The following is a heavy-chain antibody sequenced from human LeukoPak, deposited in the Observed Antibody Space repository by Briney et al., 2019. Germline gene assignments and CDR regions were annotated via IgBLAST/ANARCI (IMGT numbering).Heavy chain of an antibody. CDR3: ARGPLTSGARYFDY. CDR2: MNPNSGST. V-gene: IGHV1-8*03. Sequence: ASVKVSCKASASTFSSYDINWVRQVTVHRLEWKAWMNPNSGSTGYTQKFQGRVTFTRNAPISTAYVELSSLRSDDTAVYYRARGPLTSGARYFDYWGQGTLVTVSS. D-gene: IGHD6-19*01. J-gene: IGHJ4*02. CDR1: ASTFSSYD.